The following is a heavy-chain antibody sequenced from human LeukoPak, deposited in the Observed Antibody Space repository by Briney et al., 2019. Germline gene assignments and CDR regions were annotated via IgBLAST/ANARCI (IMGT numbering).Heavy chain of an antibody. CDR2: ISPSGGST. D-gene: IGHD3-10*01. CDR1: GYTFTSHY. Sequence: GSVKVSCKAFGYTFTSHYMHWVRQAPGQGPEWMGVISPSGGSTNYAQNFQGRVTLTRDMSTSTDYVELSSLRSQDTAVYYCARDSSVRGEAWWFNPWGQGTLVTVSS. V-gene: IGHV1-46*01. J-gene: IGHJ5*02. CDR3: ARDSSVRGEAWWFNP.